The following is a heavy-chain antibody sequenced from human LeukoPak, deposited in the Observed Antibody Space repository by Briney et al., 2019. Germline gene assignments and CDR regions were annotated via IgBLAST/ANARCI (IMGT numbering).Heavy chain of an antibody. J-gene: IGHJ4*02. CDR1: GGSISSYY. CDR3: ARDQGYDSSGYYVGYYFDY. CDR2: IYTSGST. D-gene: IGHD3-22*01. Sequence: SGTLSLTCTVSGGSISSYYWSWIRQPAGKGLEWIGRIYTSGSTNYNPSLKSRVTMSVDTSKNQFSLKLSSVTAADTAVYYCARDQGYDSSGYYVGYYFDYWGQGTRVTVSS. V-gene: IGHV4-4*07.